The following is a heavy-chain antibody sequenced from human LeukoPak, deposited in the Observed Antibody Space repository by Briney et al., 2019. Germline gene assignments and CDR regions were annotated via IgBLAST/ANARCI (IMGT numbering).Heavy chain of an antibody. CDR1: GFTFSSYG. Sequence: GGSLRLSCAASGFTFSSYGMHWVRQAPGKGLEWVAFIRYDGSNKYYADSVKGRFTISRDNSKNTLYLQMNSLRAEDTAVYYCARDGSQYYDFWSGYYATGLDYWGQGTLVTVSS. D-gene: IGHD3-3*01. V-gene: IGHV3-30*02. CDR3: ARDGSQYYDFWSGYYATGLDY. J-gene: IGHJ4*02. CDR2: IRYDGSNK.